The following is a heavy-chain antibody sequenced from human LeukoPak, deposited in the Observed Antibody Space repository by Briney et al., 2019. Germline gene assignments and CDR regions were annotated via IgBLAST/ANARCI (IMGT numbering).Heavy chain of an antibody. Sequence: PGGSLRLSCAASGFTFSDYYMSWIRQAPGKGLEWVSAISGSGGSTYYADSVKGRFTISRDNSKNTLYLQMNSLRAEDTAVYYCAKDLYSSSSSPMDVWGKGTTVTVSS. CDR1: GFTFSDYY. CDR2: ISGSGGST. V-gene: IGHV3-23*01. D-gene: IGHD6-6*01. J-gene: IGHJ6*03. CDR3: AKDLYSSSSSPMDV.